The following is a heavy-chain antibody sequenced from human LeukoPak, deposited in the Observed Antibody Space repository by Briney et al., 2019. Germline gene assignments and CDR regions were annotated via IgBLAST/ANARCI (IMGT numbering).Heavy chain of an antibody. CDR3: ARADSGSPTGYYGMDV. V-gene: IGHV3-33*01. CDR1: GFTFSSYG. D-gene: IGHD1-26*01. CDR2: IWYDGSNK. J-gene: IGHJ6*02. Sequence: GGSLRLSCAASGFTFSSYGMHWFRQAPGKGLEWVTGIWYDGSNKYYANSVKGRFTISRDNSKNTLYLQMNSLRAEDTAVYYCARADSGSPTGYYGMDVWGQGTTVIVSS.